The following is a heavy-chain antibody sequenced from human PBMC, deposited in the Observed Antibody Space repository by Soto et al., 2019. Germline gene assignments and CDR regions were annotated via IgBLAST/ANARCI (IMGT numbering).Heavy chain of an antibody. Sequence: QVQLVQSGAEVKKPGSSVKVSCKASGGTFSSYAISWLRPAPVQGLEWMGGIIPIFGTANYAQKFQGRVTITADTSTSTGYTELSSLRSEDTAVYYCAREGGSSCSPFDYWGQVSLVTFSS. J-gene: IGHJ4*02. CDR1: GGTFSSYA. V-gene: IGHV1-69*06. D-gene: IGHD6-19*01. CDR2: IIPIFGTA. CDR3: AREGGSSCSPFDY.